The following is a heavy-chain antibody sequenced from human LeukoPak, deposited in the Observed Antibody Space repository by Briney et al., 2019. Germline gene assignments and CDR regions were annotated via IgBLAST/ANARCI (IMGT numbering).Heavy chain of an antibody. J-gene: IGHJ4*02. D-gene: IGHD3-10*01. CDR2: IRFDGAYK. V-gene: IGHV3-30*02. CDR1: GFTFSSYG. Sequence: GGSLRLSCAASGFTFSSYGIHWVRQAPGKGLEWVAFIRFDGAYKHTANSVKGRFTISRDNAQNTVYLYMNTLRTEDTAVYYCAKSAVRDYASGVDYFDYWGQGTLVSVSS. CDR3: AKSAVRDYASGVDYFDY.